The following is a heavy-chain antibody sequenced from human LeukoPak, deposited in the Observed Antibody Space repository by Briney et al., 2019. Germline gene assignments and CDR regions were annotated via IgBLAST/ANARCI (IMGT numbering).Heavy chain of an antibody. D-gene: IGHD2-15*01. CDR3: ARGLGYCSGGSCRNWFDP. Sequence: SETLSLTCAVYGGSFSGYYWSWIRQSPGKGLEWIGEINHSGSTNYNPSLKSRVTISVDTSKNQFSLKLSSVTAADTAVYYCARGLGYCSGGSCRNWFDPWGQGTLVTVSS. J-gene: IGHJ5*02. CDR1: GGSFSGYY. V-gene: IGHV4-34*01. CDR2: INHSGST.